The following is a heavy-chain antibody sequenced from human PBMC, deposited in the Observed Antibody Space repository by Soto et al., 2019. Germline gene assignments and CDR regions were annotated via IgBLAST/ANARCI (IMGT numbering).Heavy chain of an antibody. D-gene: IGHD6-13*01. CDR1: GFTFSIYS. CDR2: ISSSSSTK. V-gene: IGHV3-48*01. Sequence: EVQLVESGGGLVQPGGSLRLSCAASGFTFSIYSMNWVRQAPGKGLEWVSCISSSSSTKHYADSVKGRFTISIDDAKNSLYLQMNSLRAEDAAVYYCARDEGSSSWLDFWGQGTLVTVSS. J-gene: IGHJ4*02. CDR3: ARDEGSSSWLDF.